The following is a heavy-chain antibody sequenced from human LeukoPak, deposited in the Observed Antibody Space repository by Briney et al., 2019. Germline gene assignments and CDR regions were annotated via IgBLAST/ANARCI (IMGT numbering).Heavy chain of an antibody. CDR3: AKGHGMDV. Sequence: AGGSLRLSCAASGFTFSSYGMHWVRQAPGKGLEWVAVISYDGSNKYYADSVKGRFTISRDNSKNTLYLQMNSLRAEDTAVYYCAKGHGMDVWGQGTTVTVSS. J-gene: IGHJ6*02. CDR2: ISYDGSNK. V-gene: IGHV3-30*18. CDR1: GFTFSSYG.